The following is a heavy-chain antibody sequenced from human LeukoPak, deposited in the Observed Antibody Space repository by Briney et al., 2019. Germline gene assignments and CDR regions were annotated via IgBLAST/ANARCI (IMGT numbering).Heavy chain of an antibody. V-gene: IGHV1-8*01. Sequence: ASVKVSCKASGYTFTSYDINWVRQATGQGLEWMGWMNPNSGNTGYAQKFQGRVTMTRNTSISTGYMELSSLRSEDTAVYYCARGYGRYYYDSSGYSDYWGQGTLVTVSS. CDR3: ARGYGRYYYDSSGYSDY. CDR2: MNPNSGNT. CDR1: GYTFTSYD. J-gene: IGHJ4*02. D-gene: IGHD3-22*01.